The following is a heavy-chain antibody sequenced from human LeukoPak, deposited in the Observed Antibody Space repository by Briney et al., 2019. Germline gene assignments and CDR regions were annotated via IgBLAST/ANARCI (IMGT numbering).Heavy chain of an antibody. Sequence: SETLSLTCAVYGGSFSGYYWSWIRQPPGKGLEWIGEINHSGSTNYNPSLKSRVTISVDTSKNQFSLKLSSVTAADTAVYYCARHTSTSYYGDYGLLDYWGQGTLVTVSS. D-gene: IGHD4-17*01. J-gene: IGHJ4*02. CDR3: ARHTSTSYYGDYGLLDY. CDR2: INHSGST. V-gene: IGHV4-34*01. CDR1: GGSFSGYY.